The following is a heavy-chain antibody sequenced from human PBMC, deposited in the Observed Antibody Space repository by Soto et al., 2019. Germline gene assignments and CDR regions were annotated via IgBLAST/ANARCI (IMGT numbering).Heavy chain of an antibody. V-gene: IGHV1-2*04. D-gene: IGHD3-3*01. CDR3: ARATAYDFWSGYYRSYGLDV. J-gene: IGHJ6*02. CDR2: INPNSGDT. Sequence: VQLVQSGAEVKSPGASVRVSCTTSGYTFTGYFIHWVRQAPGQGLEWMGWINPNSGDTSYSQKFQGWVPMARDTSISTAYMELSRLRSDDTAVYYCARATAYDFWSGYYRSYGLDVWGQGTTVTV. CDR1: GYTFTGYF.